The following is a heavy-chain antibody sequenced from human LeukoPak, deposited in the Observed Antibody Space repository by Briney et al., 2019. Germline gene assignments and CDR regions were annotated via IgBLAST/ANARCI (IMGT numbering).Heavy chain of an antibody. CDR1: GYTFTSYY. Sequence: ASVKVSCKASGYTFTSYYMHWVRQAPGKGLEWMGGFDPEDGETIYAQKFQGRVTMTEDTSTDTAYMELSSLRSEDTAVYYCATVPYYDSTGYWGQGTLVTVSS. J-gene: IGHJ4*02. CDR2: FDPEDGET. D-gene: IGHD3-22*01. V-gene: IGHV1-24*01. CDR3: ATVPYYDSTGY.